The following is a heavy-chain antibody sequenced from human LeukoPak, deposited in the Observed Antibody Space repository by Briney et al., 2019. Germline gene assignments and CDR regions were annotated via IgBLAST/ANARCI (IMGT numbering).Heavy chain of an antibody. Sequence: ASVKVSCKASGYTFTDYYMHWVRQAPGQGLEWMGWINPNSGGTNYAQKFQGRVTMTRDKSISTAYMELYSLRSEDTAVYYCAKTYYYDSSGYYYDYWGQGTLVTVSS. D-gene: IGHD3-22*01. J-gene: IGHJ4*02. CDR2: INPNSGGT. V-gene: IGHV1-2*02. CDR1: GYTFTDYY. CDR3: AKTYYYDSSGYYYDY.